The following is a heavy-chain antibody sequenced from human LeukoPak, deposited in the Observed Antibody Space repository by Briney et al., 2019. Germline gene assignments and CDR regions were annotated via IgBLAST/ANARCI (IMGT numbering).Heavy chain of an antibody. D-gene: IGHD4-11*01. CDR3: ARTRLAFLTPTVLDY. J-gene: IGHJ4*02. CDR1: GYTFTGYY. Sequence: GASVKVSCKASGYTFTGYYMHWVRQAPGQGLEWMGWINPNSGGTNYAQKFQGRVTMTRDTSISTAYMELSRLRSDDTAVYYCARTRLAFLTPTVLDYWGQGTLVTVSS. CDR2: INPNSGGT. V-gene: IGHV1-2*02.